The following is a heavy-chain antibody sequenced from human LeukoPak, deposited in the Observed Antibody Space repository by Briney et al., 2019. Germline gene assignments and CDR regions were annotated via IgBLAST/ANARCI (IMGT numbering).Heavy chain of an antibody. V-gene: IGHV3-15*01. CDR1: GFNFNAAW. Sequence: GSLSLSCAASGFNFNAAWMSWVRQTPGKGLEWIGRFKSKGSGGTTDYAAPVKGRFAISRDDSKNTLYLQMNSLKIEDTAVYFCSWEMDGSLGRRLENWGQGTLVTVAS. CDR2: FKSKGSGGTT. D-gene: IGHD6-6*01. J-gene: IGHJ4*02. CDR3: SWEMDGSLGRRLEN.